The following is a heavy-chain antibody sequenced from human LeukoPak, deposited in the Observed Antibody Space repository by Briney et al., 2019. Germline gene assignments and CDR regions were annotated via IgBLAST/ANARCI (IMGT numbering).Heavy chain of an antibody. V-gene: IGHV3-7*02. Sequence: RGGSLRLSCAASGFTFDDYGMSWVRQAPGKGLDWVANINQGGGVKYYVDSVKGRFTISRDDTESSLYVQMNSLRDEDTAVYYCARFGYSGWNLENWGQGTLVTVSS. D-gene: IGHD5-12*01. CDR1: GFTFDDYG. CDR3: ARFGYSGWNLEN. CDR2: INQGGGVK. J-gene: IGHJ4*02.